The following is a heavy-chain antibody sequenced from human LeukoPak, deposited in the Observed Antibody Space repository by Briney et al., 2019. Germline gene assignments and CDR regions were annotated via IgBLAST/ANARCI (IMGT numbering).Heavy chain of an antibody. CDR2: IYYSGST. J-gene: IGHJ4*02. V-gene: IGHV4-39*01. CDR1: GGSISSSSYY. Sequence: PSETLSLTCTVSGGSISSSSYYWGWIRQPPGKGLEWIGSIYYSGSTYYNPSLKSRVTISVDTSKNQFSLKLSSVTAADTAVYYCARGFGGWLVHGYFDYWGQGTLVTVSS. D-gene: IGHD6-19*01. CDR3: ARGFGGWLVHGYFDY.